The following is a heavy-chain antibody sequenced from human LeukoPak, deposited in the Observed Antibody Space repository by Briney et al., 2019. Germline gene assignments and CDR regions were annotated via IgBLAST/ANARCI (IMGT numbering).Heavy chain of an antibody. V-gene: IGHV3-21*04. J-gene: IGHJ4*02. CDR1: GFTFSSYS. D-gene: IGHD2-2*01. CDR3: AHGTVYQLDY. Sequence: GGSLRLSCAASGFTFSSYSMNWVRQAPGKGLEWVSSISTSSSYIYYADSVKGRFTISRDNSKNTLYLQMNSLRAEDTAVYYCAHGTVYQLDYWGQGTLVTVSS. CDR2: ISTSSSYI.